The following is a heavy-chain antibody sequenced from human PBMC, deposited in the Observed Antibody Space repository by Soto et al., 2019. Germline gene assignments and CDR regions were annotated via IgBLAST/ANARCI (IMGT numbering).Heavy chain of an antibody. CDR3: ARGRRAAAGTNWFDP. CDR2: INHSGST. CDR1: GGSFSGYY. D-gene: IGHD6-13*01. J-gene: IGHJ5*02. Sequence: SETLSLTCAVYGGSFSGYYWSWIRQPPGKGLEWIGEINHSGSTNYNPSLKSRVTISVDTSKNQFSLKLSSVTAADTAVYYCARGRRAAAGTNWFDPWGQGTLVTVSS. V-gene: IGHV4-34*01.